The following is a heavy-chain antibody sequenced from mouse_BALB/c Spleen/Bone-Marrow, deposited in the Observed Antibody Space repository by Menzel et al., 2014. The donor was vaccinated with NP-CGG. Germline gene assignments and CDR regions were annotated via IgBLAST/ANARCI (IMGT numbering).Heavy chain of an antibody. CDR2: INPDSNTI. CDR1: GFDFSRYW. V-gene: IGHV4-1*02. D-gene: IGHD1-1*01. CDR3: ARLSYYGNLFV. Sequence: VQLQQSGGGLVQPGGSLKLSCAASGFDFSRYWMSWVRQAPGKGLEWIGEINPDSNTINYTPSLKDKFIISRDNAKNTLYLQMSKVRSEDTALYYCARLSYYGNLFVWGAGTTVTVSS. J-gene: IGHJ1*01.